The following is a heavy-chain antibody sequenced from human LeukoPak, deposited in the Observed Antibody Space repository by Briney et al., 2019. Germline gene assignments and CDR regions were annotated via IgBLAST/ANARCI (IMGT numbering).Heavy chain of an antibody. CDR1: GFTFSSYA. CDR3: ARGLYYYDTGY. J-gene: IGHJ4*02. Sequence: GGSLRLSCAASGFTFSSYAMSWVRQAPGKGLEWVSAISGSGGSTYYADSVKGRFTISRDNSRNTLYLQMNTLRAEDTAVYYCARGLYYYDTGYWGQGTLVTVSS. D-gene: IGHD3-22*01. CDR2: ISGSGGST. V-gene: IGHV3-23*01.